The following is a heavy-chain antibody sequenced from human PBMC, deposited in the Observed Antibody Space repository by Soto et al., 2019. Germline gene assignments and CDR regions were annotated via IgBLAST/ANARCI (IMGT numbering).Heavy chain of an antibody. J-gene: IGHJ6*02. Sequence: QVQLVQSGAEVKRPGASVKVSCKASGYTFTYYGISWVRQAPGQGLEWMGWISAYNGNTNYAQKLQGRVTMTTDTSTSTAYMELRSLRSDDTAVYYCARTTGTTSNYYYGMDVWGQGTTVTVSS. V-gene: IGHV1-18*01. CDR1: GYTFTYYG. D-gene: IGHD1-7*01. CDR3: ARTTGTTSNYYYGMDV. CDR2: ISAYNGNT.